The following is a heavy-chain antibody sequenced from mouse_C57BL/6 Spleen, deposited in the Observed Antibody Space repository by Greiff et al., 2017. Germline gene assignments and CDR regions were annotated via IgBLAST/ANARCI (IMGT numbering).Heavy chain of an antibody. CDR3: AKDNYFDY. D-gene: IGHD3-2*01. CDR1: GYTFTDYY. J-gene: IGHJ2*01. V-gene: IGHV1-76*01. CDR2: IYPGSGNT. Sequence: QVQLQQSGAELVRPGASVKLSCKASGYTFTDYYINWVKQRPGQGLEWIARIYPGSGNTYYNEKFKGQATLTAEKSSSTAYMQLSSLTSEDSAVYFCAKDNYFDYWGQGTTITVSS.